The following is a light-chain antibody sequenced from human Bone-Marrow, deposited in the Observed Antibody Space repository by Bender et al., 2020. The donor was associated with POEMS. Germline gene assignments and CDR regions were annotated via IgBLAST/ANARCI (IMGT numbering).Light chain of an antibody. CDR2: DVS. CDR1: SSDVGGYNY. CDR3: CSYAGSSTWV. J-gene: IGLJ3*02. V-gene: IGLV2-14*03. Sequence: QSALTKPASVSGSPGQSIAIACTGTSSDVGGYNYVSWYQHHPGTAPKLMIYDVSNRASGVSDRFSGSKSGNTASLTISGLQAEDEADYHCCSYAGSSTWVFGGGTKLTVL.